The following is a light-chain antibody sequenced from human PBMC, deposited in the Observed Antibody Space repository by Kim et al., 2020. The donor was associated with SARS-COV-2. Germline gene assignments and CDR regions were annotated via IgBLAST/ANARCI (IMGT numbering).Light chain of an antibody. CDR1: SSDVGSYNR. V-gene: IGLV2-18*02. CDR2: EVS. CDR3: SSYTSSSTLV. Sequence: GQSVTISCTGTSSDVGSYNRVSWYQQPPGTDPKLMIYEVSNRPSGVPDRFSGSKSGNTASLTISGLQAEDEADYYCSSYTSSSTLVFGTGTKVTVL. J-gene: IGLJ1*01.